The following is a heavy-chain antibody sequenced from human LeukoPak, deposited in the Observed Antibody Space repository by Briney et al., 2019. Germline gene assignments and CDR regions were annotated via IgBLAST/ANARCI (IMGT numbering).Heavy chain of an antibody. CDR3: ATADTMIRFDY. Sequence: RASVKVSCKASGYTFTSYYMHWVRQAPGKGLEWMGGFDPEDGETIYAQKFQGRVTMTEDTSTDTAYMELSSLRSEDTAVYYCATADTMIRFDYWGQGTLVTVSS. D-gene: IGHD3-22*01. J-gene: IGHJ4*02. CDR2: FDPEDGET. CDR1: GYTFTSYY. V-gene: IGHV1-24*01.